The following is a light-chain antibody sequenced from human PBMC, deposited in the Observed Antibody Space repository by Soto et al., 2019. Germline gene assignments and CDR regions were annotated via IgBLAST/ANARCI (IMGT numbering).Light chain of an antibody. CDR1: SSDIGGYNF. CDR3: NSYRTVSTYV. CDR2: DVS. V-gene: IGLV2-14*03. J-gene: IGLJ1*01. Sequence: QSVLTQPASVSGSPGQSITISCTGTSSDIGGYNFVSWYQHHPGKAPKLLIHDVSNRPSGVSSRFSGSKSGNTASLTISGLQAEYEADYYYNSYRTVSTYVFGTGTKLTVL.